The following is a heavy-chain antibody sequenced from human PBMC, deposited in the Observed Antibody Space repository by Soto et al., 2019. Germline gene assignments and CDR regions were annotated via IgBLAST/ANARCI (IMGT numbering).Heavy chain of an antibody. CDR2: ISDSGTTI. CDR1: GFTFSDFY. J-gene: IGHJ4*02. CDR3: ARDTYGSGRRLQH. D-gene: IGHD3-10*01. V-gene: IGHV3-11*01. Sequence: GGSLRLSCAASGFTFSDFYMSWIRQGPGKGLEWLSHISDSGTTIYYADSVKGRFTISRDNSKNSLYLQLNSLRADDTAVYYCARDTYGSGRRLQHWGQGTLVTVSS.